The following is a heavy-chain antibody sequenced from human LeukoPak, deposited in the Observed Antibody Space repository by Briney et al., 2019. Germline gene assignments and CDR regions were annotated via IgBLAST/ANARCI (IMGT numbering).Heavy chain of an antibody. J-gene: IGHJ4*02. CDR2: ISSGSNYI. Sequence: GGSLRLSCAASGFTFSSYTMNWVRQAPGKGLEWVSSISSGSNYIYYADSVRGRFTISRDNAENSLFLQMNSLRAEDTAAYYCAREITTDYWGQGTPVTVSS. D-gene: IGHD4-11*01. V-gene: IGHV3-21*01. CDR3: AREITTDY. CDR1: GFTFSSYT.